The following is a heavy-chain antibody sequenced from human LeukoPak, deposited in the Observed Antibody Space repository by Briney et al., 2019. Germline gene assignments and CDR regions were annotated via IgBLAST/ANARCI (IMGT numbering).Heavy chain of an antibody. V-gene: IGHV4-39*07. J-gene: IGHJ4*02. D-gene: IGHD6-13*01. CDR3: ARDRGYSSSWYPDY. Sequence: GSLRLSCAASGFTFSSYGMSWVRQAPGKGLEWIGSIYYSGSTYYNPSLKSRVTISVDTSKNQFSLKLSSVTAADTAVYYCARDRGYSSSWYPDYWGQGTLVTVSS. CDR1: GFTFSSYG. CDR2: IYYSGST.